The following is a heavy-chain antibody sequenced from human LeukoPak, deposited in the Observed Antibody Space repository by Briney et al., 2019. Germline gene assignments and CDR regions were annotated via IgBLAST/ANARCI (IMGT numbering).Heavy chain of an antibody. Sequence: PGRSLRLSCAASGFTFSSYGMHWVRQAPGKGLEWVAVISYDGSNKYYADSVKGRFTISRDNSKNTLYPQMNSLRAEGTAVYYCARSPTVTTLYYYYMDVWGKGTTVTISS. CDR3: ARSPTVTTLYYYYMDV. V-gene: IGHV3-30*05. J-gene: IGHJ6*03. D-gene: IGHD4-17*01. CDR1: GFTFSSYG. CDR2: ISYDGSNK.